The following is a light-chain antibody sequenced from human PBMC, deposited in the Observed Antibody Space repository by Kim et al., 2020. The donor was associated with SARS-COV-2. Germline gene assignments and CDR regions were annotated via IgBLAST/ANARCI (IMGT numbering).Light chain of an antibody. V-gene: IGKV3-15*01. CDR3: QQYYNWPPYT. CDR1: QSVSSN. Sequence: EIVMTQSPATLSVSPGESVTLSCRASQSVSSNLAWYRQKPGQAPRLLMYGASTRATGISARFSGSGSGTEFTLTISSLQSEDFAVYYCQQYYNWPPYTFGQGTKLEI. J-gene: IGKJ2*01. CDR2: GAS.